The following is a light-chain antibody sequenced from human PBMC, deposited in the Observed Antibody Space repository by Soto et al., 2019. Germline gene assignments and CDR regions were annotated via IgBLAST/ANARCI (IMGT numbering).Light chain of an antibody. Sequence: AIRMTQSPSSFSASTGDRVTITCRASQGISSYLAWYQQKPGKAPKLRIYAASTLQSGVPSRFSGSGSGTDFTLTISCLQSEDFATYYCQQYYSYPWTFCQGTKVEIK. V-gene: IGKV1-8*01. CDR2: AAS. J-gene: IGKJ1*01. CDR3: QQYYSYPWT. CDR1: QGISSY.